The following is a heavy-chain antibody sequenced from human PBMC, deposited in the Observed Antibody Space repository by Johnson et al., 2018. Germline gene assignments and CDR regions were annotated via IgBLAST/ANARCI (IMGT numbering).Heavy chain of an antibody. J-gene: IGHJ3*02. D-gene: IGHD5-18*01. Sequence: QVQLVQSGGGVVQXGRSLRLXCAASGFTFSSYAMHWVRQAPGKGLEWVAVISYDGSNKYYADSVKGRFTISRDNSKNTLYLQMNSLRAEDTAVYYCARVSWLQLLDAFDIWGQGTMVTVSS. CDR1: GFTFSSYA. CDR3: ARVSWLQLLDAFDI. CDR2: ISYDGSNK. V-gene: IGHV3-30-3*01.